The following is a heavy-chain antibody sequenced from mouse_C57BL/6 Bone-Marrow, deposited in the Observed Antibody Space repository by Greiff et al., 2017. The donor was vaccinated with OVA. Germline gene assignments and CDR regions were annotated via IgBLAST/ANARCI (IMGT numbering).Heavy chain of an antibody. CDR1: GFTFSDYG. J-gene: IGHJ3*01. V-gene: IGHV5-17*01. Sequence: EVQLVESGGGLVKPGGSLKLSCAASGFTFSDYGMHWVRQAPEQGLAWVAYISSGSSTIYYADTVKGRFTISRDNAKNTLFLQMTSLRSEDTAMYYCANYYGSSLFAYWGQGTLVTVSA. CDR3: ANYYGSSLFAY. CDR2: ISSGSSTI. D-gene: IGHD1-1*01.